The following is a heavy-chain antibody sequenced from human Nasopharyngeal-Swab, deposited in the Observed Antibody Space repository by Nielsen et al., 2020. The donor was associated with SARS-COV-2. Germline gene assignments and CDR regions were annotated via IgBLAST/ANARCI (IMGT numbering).Heavy chain of an antibody. CDR1: GGSISSSNW. D-gene: IGHD6-13*01. Sequence: SETLSLTCAVSGGSISSSNWWSWVRQPPGKGLEWIGEIYHSGSTNYNPSLKSRVTISVDKSKNQFSLKLSSVTAADTAVYYCARSPAAGTRLVDYWGQGTLVTVSS. CDR2: IYHSGST. V-gene: IGHV4-4*02. J-gene: IGHJ4*02. CDR3: ARSPAAGTRLVDY.